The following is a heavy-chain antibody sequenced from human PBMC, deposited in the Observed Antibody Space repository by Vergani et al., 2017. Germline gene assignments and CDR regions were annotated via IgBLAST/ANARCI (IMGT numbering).Heavy chain of an antibody. D-gene: IGHD1-26*01. CDR1: GGSISSYY. CDR3: ARRLDGSFSDAFDI. V-gene: IGHV4-4*07. CDR2: IYTSGST. J-gene: IGHJ3*02. Sequence: QVQLQESGPGLVKPSETLSLTCTVSGGSISSYYWSWIRQPAGKGLEWIGRIYTSGSTNYNPSLKSRVTMSLDTSKNQFSLKLSSVTAADTAVYYCARRLDGSFSDAFDIWGQGTMVIVSS.